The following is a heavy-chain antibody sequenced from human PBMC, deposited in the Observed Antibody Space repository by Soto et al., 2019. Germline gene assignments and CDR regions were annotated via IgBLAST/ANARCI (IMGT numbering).Heavy chain of an antibody. CDR3: VRTSLVVAAATREDY. Sequence: GGSLRLSCAASGFTFSSYWTHWVRQAPGKGLVWVSRINSDGSSTSYAGSVKGRFTISRDNAKNTLYLQMNSLRAEDTAVYYCVRTSLVVAAATREDYWGQGTLVTVSS. J-gene: IGHJ4*02. V-gene: IGHV3-74*01. CDR2: INSDGSST. D-gene: IGHD2-15*01. CDR1: GFTFSSYW.